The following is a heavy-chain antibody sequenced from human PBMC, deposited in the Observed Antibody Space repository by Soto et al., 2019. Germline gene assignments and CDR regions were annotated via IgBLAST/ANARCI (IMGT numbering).Heavy chain of an antibody. CDR3: ARDRRSIAAAGWFDP. V-gene: IGHV4-31*03. D-gene: IGHD6-13*01. CDR2: IYYSGST. Sequence: SETLSLTCTVSGGSISSGGYYWSWIRQHPGKGLEWIGYIYYSGSTYYNPSLKSRVTISVDTSKNQFSLKLSSVTAADTAVYYCARDRRSIAAAGWFDPWGQGTLVTVSS. CDR1: GGSISSGGYY. J-gene: IGHJ5*02.